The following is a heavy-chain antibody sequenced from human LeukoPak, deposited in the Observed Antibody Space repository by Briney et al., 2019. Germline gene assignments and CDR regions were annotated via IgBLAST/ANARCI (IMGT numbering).Heavy chain of an antibody. J-gene: IGHJ4*02. CDR1: GCTFTNYD. CDR3: ARGPDYDYVWASYRYDSFAS. CDR2: MNPNSGNT. Sequence: ASVKVSCKDSGCTFTNYDINWVRQATGQGLEWMGWMNPNSGNTGYAQKFQGRVTMTTNTSISTAYMELSSLRSEDTAGYYCARGPDYDYVWASYRYDSFASWGKGTLVTLSS. D-gene: IGHD3-16*02. V-gene: IGHV1-8*01.